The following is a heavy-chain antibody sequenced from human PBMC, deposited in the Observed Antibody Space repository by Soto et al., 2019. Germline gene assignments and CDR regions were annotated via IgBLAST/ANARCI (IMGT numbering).Heavy chain of an antibody. CDR3: ARGINRSGAY. J-gene: IGHJ4*02. D-gene: IGHD3-10*01. CDR1: GFNFSDYY. CDR2: ISRSGANI. V-gene: IGHV3-21*04. Sequence: GGSLRLSCAGSGFNFSDYYMVWVRQAPGKGLEWVSSISRSGANIYYADSVKGRFTISRENARNSLYLQMNSLRAEDTARYFCARGINRSGAYWGQGTQVTVSS.